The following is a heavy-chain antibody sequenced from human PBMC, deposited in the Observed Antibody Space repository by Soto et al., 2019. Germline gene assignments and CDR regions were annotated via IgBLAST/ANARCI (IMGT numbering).Heavy chain of an antibody. V-gene: IGHV1-46*01. CDR1: GYTFTSYY. CDR3: ARDVQPHFDY. D-gene: IGHD1-1*01. Sequence: ASVKVSCKASGYTFTSYYMHWVRQAPGQGLEWMGIINPSGGSTSYAQKLQGRVTMTRDTSTSTLYMEQSSLRSEDTAVYYCARDVQPHFDYWGQGTLVTVSS. J-gene: IGHJ4*02. CDR2: INPSGGST.